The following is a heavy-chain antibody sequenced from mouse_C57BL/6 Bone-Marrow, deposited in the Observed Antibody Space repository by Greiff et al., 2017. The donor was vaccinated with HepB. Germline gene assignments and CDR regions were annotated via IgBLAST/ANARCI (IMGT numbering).Heavy chain of an antibody. CDR3: TSDRVLKDY. V-gene: IGHV14-1*01. J-gene: IGHJ4*01. CDR2: IVPEDGDT. D-gene: IGHD2-13*01. CDR1: GFNFKDYF. Sequence: VQLQQSGAELVRPGASVKLSCTASGFNFKDYFMHWVKQRPEQGLEWIGRIVPEDGDTEYAPKFQGKATMTADTSSNTAYLQLSSLTYEDTAVYYCTSDRVLKDYWGQGTAVTVSA.